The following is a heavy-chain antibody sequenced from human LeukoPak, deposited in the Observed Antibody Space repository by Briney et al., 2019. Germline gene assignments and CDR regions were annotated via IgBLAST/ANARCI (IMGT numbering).Heavy chain of an antibody. V-gene: IGHV1-2*02. CDR3: ARASGSGSASWLHP. CDR2: INPNSGGT. Sequence: ASVKVSCKASGYTFTGYYMHWVRQAPGQGLEWMGWINPNSGGTNYAQKFQGRVTMTRDTSISTAYMELSRLRSDDTAVYYCARASGSGSASWLHPWGQGTLVTVSS. CDR1: GYTFTGYY. J-gene: IGHJ5*02. D-gene: IGHD3-10*01.